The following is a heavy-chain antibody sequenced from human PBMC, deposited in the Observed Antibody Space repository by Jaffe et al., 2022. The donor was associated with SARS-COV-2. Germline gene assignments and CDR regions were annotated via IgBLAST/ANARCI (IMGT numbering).Heavy chain of an antibody. CDR3: ARSGPVYQLLYQY. V-gene: IGHV3-21*01. CDR1: GFTFSSYS. Sequence: EVQLVESGGGLVKPGGSLRLSCAASGFTFSSYSMNWVRQAPGKGLEWVSSISSSSSYIYYADSVKGRFTISRDNAKNSLYLQMNSLRAEDTAVYYCARSGPVYQLLYQYWGQGTLVTVSS. CDR2: ISSSSSYI. D-gene: IGHD2-2*02. J-gene: IGHJ4*02.